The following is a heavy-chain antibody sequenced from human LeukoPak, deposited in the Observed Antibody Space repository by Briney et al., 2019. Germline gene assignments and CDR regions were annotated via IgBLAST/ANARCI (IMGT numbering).Heavy chain of an antibody. CDR2: INHSGST. J-gene: IGHJ4*02. CDR1: GGSFSGYY. D-gene: IGHD3-3*02. CDR3: ARRGEPVLVLRGFDY. V-gene: IGHV4-34*01. Sequence: SETLSLTCAVYGGSFSGYYWSWIRQPPGKGLEWIGEINHSGSTNYNPSLKSRVTISVDTSKNQFSLKLSSVTAADTAVYYCARRGEPVLVLRGFDYWGQGTLVTVSS.